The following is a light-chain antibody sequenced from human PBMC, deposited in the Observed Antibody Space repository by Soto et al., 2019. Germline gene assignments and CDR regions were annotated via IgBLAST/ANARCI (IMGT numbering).Light chain of an antibody. Sequence: DIQMTQSPSSLSASVGDRVTITCRASQSISTFLNWYQQKPGKAPKLLIYAASTLQSGVPSGFSGSGSGTDFALTISSLQPEDFATYYCQQSDYIPRTFGQGTKVEIK. J-gene: IGKJ1*01. CDR1: QSISTF. CDR3: QQSDYIPRT. CDR2: AAS. V-gene: IGKV1-39*01.